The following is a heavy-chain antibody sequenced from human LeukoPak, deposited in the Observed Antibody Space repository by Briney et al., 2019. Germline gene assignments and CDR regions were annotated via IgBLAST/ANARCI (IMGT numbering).Heavy chain of an antibody. J-gene: IGHJ4*02. CDR2: IIPILGIA. Sequence: SVKVSCKASGGTFSIYAISWVRQAPGQGLEWMGRIIPILGIANYAQKFQGRVTITADKSTSTAYMELSSLRSEDTAVYYCARGYYYDSSGYYSDYWGQGTLVTVSS. V-gene: IGHV1-69*04. CDR1: GGTFSIYA. D-gene: IGHD3-22*01. CDR3: ARGYYYDSSGYYSDY.